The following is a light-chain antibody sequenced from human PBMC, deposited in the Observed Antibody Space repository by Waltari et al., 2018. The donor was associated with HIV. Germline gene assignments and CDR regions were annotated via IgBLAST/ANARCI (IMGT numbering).Light chain of an antibody. Sequence: EILMTQSPATLSVSPGEEVTLSCRASQSISSNLAWYQQKPGQAPRLLIYGASTRAAGFPARFTGSGAGTEFTLTISNLQSEDLAIYYCQQFHNWPRTFGQGTKVEIK. CDR3: QQFHNWPRT. CDR2: GAS. J-gene: IGKJ1*01. V-gene: IGKV3-15*01. CDR1: QSISSN.